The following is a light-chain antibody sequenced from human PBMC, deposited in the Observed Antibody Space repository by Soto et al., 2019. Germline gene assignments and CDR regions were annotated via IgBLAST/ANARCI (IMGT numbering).Light chain of an antibody. CDR1: QSVYSSY. V-gene: IGKV3-20*01. J-gene: IGKJ4*01. CDR2: GAS. Sequence: DIVLTQSPGTLSLSPGERATLSCRASQSVYSSYLAWYQQKPGLAPRLLIYGASSRATGIPDRFSGSGSGTDFTLTISSLEPEDFAVYYCQQYGSSPLTFGGWTKVEIK. CDR3: QQYGSSPLT.